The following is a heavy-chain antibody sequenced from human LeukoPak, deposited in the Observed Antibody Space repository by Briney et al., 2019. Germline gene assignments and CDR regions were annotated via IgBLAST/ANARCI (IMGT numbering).Heavy chain of an antibody. V-gene: IGHV3-23*01. CDR3: AKEADGITGTAFY. CDR1: GFTFSNYA. D-gene: IGHD1-7*01. CDR2: ISGSGVRT. J-gene: IGHJ4*02. Sequence: TGGSLRLSCAASGFTFSNYARSWVRQAPGKGLEWVSGISGSGVRTYYADSVKGRFTISRDNSKNTLYVQMNSLRAEDTAVYYCAKEADGITGTAFYWGQGTLVTVSS.